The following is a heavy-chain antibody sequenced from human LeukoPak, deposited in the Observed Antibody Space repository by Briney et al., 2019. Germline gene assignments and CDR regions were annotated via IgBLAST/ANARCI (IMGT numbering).Heavy chain of an antibody. V-gene: IGHV1-69*13. D-gene: IGHD2-15*01. Sequence: ASVKVSCKASGGTFSSYAISWVQQAPGQGLEWMGGIIPIFGTANYAQKFQGRVTITADESTSTAYMELSSLRSEDTAVYYCARQTRSVVGGDWFDPWGQGTLVTVSS. J-gene: IGHJ5*02. CDR3: ARQTRSVVGGDWFDP. CDR1: GGTFSSYA. CDR2: IIPIFGTA.